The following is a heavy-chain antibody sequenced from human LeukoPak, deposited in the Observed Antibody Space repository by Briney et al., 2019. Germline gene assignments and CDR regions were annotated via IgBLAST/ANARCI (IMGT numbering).Heavy chain of an antibody. J-gene: IGHJ4*02. Sequence: GGSLRLSCAASGFTFSSYGMHWVRQAPGKGLEWVSYISRSGSTTYYADTVKGRFTISRDNTKDSVYLQMNSLRAEDTAVYYCARGSMVRGVIRQAYDYWGQGTLVTVSS. CDR2: ISRSGSTT. CDR1: GFTFSSYG. CDR3: ARGSMVRGVIRQAYDY. V-gene: IGHV3-48*04. D-gene: IGHD3-10*01.